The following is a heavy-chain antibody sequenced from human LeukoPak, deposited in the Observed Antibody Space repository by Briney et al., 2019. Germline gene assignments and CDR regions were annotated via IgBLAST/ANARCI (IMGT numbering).Heavy chain of an antibody. D-gene: IGHD2-2*01. CDR3: ARVLTRYCSSASCPPYCLDY. Sequence: SVKVSCKVSGDTFRNYAISWVRQAPGQGLKWMGAIIPVFGTTNYAQKFQGRITITADEFTTTAYMELSRLRSEDTAVYYCARVLTRYCSSASCPPYCLDYWGQGTLVTVSS. J-gene: IGHJ4*02. V-gene: IGHV1-69*13. CDR1: GDTFRNYA. CDR2: IIPVFGTT.